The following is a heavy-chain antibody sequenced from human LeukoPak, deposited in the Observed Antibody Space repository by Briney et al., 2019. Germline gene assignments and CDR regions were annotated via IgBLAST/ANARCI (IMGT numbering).Heavy chain of an antibody. CDR2: ISYDGSNK. CDR3: AKDQSPFDY. V-gene: IGHV3-30-3*01. CDR1: GFTFSSYA. Sequence: GRSLRLSCAASGFTFSSYATHWVRQAPGKGLEWVAVISYDGSNKYYADSVKGRFTISRDNSKNTLYLQMNSLRAEDTAVYYCAKDQSPFDYWGQGTLVTVSS. J-gene: IGHJ4*02.